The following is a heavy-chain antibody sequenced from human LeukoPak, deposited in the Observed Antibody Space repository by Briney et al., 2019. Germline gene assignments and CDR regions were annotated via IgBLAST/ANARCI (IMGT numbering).Heavy chain of an antibody. Sequence: PSETLSLTCAVYGGSFSGYYWSWIRQPPGKGLEWIGEINHSGSTNYNPSLKSRVTISVDTSKNQFSLKLSSVTAEDTAVYYCTTDYPTYDYWGQGTLVTVSS. CDR2: INHSGST. J-gene: IGHJ4*02. CDR1: GGSFSGYY. CDR3: TTDYPTYDY. D-gene: IGHD3-10*01. V-gene: IGHV4-34*01.